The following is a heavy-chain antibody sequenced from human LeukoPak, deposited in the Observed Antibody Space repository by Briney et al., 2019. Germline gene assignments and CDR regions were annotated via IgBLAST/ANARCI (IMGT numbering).Heavy chain of an antibody. V-gene: IGHV5-51*01. Sequence: GESLKISCKGSGYSFTNYWIGWVRQMPGKGLELMGIIYPGDSDTRYSPSFQGQVTISADKFITTAYLQWSSLKASDTALYYCARLHNAYSDAFGIWGQGTMVTVSS. CDR1: GYSFTNYW. D-gene: IGHD1-14*01. J-gene: IGHJ3*02. CDR3: ARLHNAYSDAFGI. CDR2: IYPGDSDT.